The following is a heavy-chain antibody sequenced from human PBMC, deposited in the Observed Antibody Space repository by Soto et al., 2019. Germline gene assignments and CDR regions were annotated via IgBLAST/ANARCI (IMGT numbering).Heavy chain of an antibody. V-gene: IGHV3-11*01. CDR3: ARDLRQLLSHNYYYYYLDV. CDR2: IGSSGLSV. Sequence: QVHLVESGGGLVKPGGSLRLSCAASGFTFSDYQMSWIRQAPGKGLEWVSYIGSSGLSVYYEDSVKGRFTISRDNVNNSLYLEMNSLRAEDSAVYYCARDLRQLLSHNYYYYYLDVWGKGTTVSVSS. J-gene: IGHJ6*03. CDR1: GFTFSDYQ. D-gene: IGHD2-2*01.